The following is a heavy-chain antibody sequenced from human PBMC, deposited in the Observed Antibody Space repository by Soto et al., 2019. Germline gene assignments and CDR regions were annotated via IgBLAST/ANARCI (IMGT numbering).Heavy chain of an antibody. V-gene: IGHV3-23*01. D-gene: IGHD2-8*01. J-gene: IGHJ5*02. CDR2: ISGSGGST. Sequence: PGGSLRFSCAASGFTFSSYAMSWVRQAPGKGLEWVSAISGSGGSTYYADSVKGRFTISRDNSKNTLYLQMNSLRAEDTAVYYCAKDRRDNTNIVLMVYDRLNWFDPWGQGTLVTVSS. CDR1: GFTFSSYA. CDR3: AKDRRDNTNIVLMVYDRLNWFDP.